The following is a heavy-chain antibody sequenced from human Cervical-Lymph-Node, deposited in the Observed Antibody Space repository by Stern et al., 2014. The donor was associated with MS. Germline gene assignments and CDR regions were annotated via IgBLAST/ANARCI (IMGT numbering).Heavy chain of an antibody. D-gene: IGHD3-22*01. V-gene: IGHV1-2*04. CDR2: INPKSGGT. CDR3: ATYYYDSTGYNDF. J-gene: IGHJ4*02. CDR1: GYTFTGYY. Sequence: QLVQSGAEVKKPGASVKVSCKASGYTFTGYYMHWVRQAPGQGLEWMGWINPKSGGTNYAQRFQGWVTMTRDTSINTAYMELSRLRSDDTAVYYCATYYYDSTGYNDFWGQGTLVTVSS.